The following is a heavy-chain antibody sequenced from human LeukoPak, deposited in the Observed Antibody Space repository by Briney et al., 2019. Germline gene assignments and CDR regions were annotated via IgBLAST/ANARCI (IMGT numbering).Heavy chain of an antibody. CDR1: GFTFSSYA. D-gene: IGHD1-14*01. Sequence: EGSLRLSCAASGFTFSSYAMHWVRQAPGKGLEWVSSISSSSSYIYYADSVKGRFTISRDNAKNSLYLQMNSLRAEDTAVYYCASWRKEVDYWGQGTLVTVSS. J-gene: IGHJ4*02. CDR3: ASWRKEVDY. V-gene: IGHV3-21*01. CDR2: ISSSSSYI.